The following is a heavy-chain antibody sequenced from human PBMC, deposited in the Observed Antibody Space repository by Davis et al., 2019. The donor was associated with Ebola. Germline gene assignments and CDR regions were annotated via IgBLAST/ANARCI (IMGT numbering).Heavy chain of an antibody. V-gene: IGHV3-9*01. D-gene: IGHD6-6*01. CDR3: ARERYSGSSKWFDP. CDR2: ISWNSGSI. Sequence: PGGSLRLSCAASGFTFDDYAMHWVRQAPGKGLEWVSGISWNSGSIGYADSVKGRFAISRDNAKNSLYLQMNSLRAEDTAVYYCARERYSGSSKWFDPWGQGTLVTVSS. CDR1: GFTFDDYA. J-gene: IGHJ5*02.